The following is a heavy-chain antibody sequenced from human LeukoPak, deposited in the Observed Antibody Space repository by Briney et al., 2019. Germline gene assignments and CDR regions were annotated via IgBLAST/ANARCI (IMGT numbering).Heavy chain of an antibody. CDR1: GFTFSSYA. J-gene: IGHJ6*03. Sequence: GGSLRLSCAASGFTFSSYAMSWVRQAPGKGLEWVSAISGSGGSTYYADSVKGRFTISRDNSKNTLYLQMNSLRAEDTAVYCCARVSYSSGSNYYYYYMDVWGKGTTVTISS. CDR3: ARVSYSSGSNYYYYYMDV. V-gene: IGHV3-23*01. D-gene: IGHD6-19*01. CDR2: ISGSGGST.